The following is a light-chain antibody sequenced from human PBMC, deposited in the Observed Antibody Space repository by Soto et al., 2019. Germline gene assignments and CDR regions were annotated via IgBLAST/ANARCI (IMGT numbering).Light chain of an antibody. V-gene: IGKV3-20*01. CDR2: GAS. Sequence: IVLTQSPGTLSLSPGERATLSCRSSQSVSDSHLAWYQERPGQAPRRLIFGASFRATGIPDRFSGSGSGTDFTLTISRLEPEDFAVYYCQQHGSSPTTFGQGTKVDIK. CDR1: QSVSDSH. CDR3: QQHGSSPTT. J-gene: IGKJ1*01.